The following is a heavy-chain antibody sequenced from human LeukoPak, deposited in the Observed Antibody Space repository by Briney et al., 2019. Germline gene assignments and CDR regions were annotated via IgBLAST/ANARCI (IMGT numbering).Heavy chain of an antibody. CDR2: ISNGGHHT. V-gene: IGHV3-23*01. CDR3: AKVISSYSGYDSY. Sequence: GGSLRLSCATSGFTFSSYAVGWVRQAPGKGLEWVSSISNGGHHTYYADSVRGRFTISRDNSKNTLYLQMDSLRAADTAVYYCAKVISSYSGYDSYWGQGTLVTVSS. D-gene: IGHD5-12*01. J-gene: IGHJ4*02. CDR1: GFTFSSYA.